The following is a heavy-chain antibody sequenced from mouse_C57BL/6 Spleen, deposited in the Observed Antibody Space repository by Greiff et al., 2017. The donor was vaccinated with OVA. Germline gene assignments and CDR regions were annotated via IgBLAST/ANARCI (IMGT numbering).Heavy chain of an antibody. Sequence: EVQLQQSGPVLVKPGASVKMSCKASGYTFTDYYMNWVKQSHGKSLEWIGVINPYNGGTSYNQKFKGKATLTVDKSSSTAYMEMNSLTSDDSAVYYCASSGSSYWYFDVWGTGTTVTVSS. CDR3: ASSGSSYWYFDV. V-gene: IGHV1-19*01. CDR1: GYTFTDYY. J-gene: IGHJ1*03. CDR2: INPYNGGT. D-gene: IGHD1-1*01.